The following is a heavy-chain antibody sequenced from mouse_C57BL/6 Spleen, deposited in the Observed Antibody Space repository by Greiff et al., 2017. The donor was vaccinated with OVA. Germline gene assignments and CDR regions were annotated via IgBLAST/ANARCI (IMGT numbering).Heavy chain of an antibody. D-gene: IGHD2-3*01. J-gene: IGHJ4*01. CDR1: GFTFSSYA. V-gene: IGHV5-4*01. CDR2: ISDGGSYT. Sequence: EVMLVESGGGLVKPGGSLKLSCAASGFTFSSYAMSWVRQTPEKRLEWVATISDGGSYTYYPDNVKGRFTISRDNAKNNLYLQMSHLKSEDTAMYYCAREWIYDGSSYAMDYWGQGTSVTVSS. CDR3: AREWIYDGSSYAMDY.